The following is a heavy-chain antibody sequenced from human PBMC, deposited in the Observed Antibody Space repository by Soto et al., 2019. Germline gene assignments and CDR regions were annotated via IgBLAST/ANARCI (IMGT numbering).Heavy chain of an antibody. CDR3: ARLFYDTLLNYMSFDF. CDR2: IFHDGTA. J-gene: IGHJ4*02. V-gene: IGHV4-4*02. Sequence: SETLSLTCAVSGVSISMGNWWTWVRQTPQRGLEYIGEIFHDGTANYYPSFERRVAISVDTFKNQFSLKLISVTAADTAIYFCARLFYDTLLNYMSFDFWGQGALVTVSS. CDR1: GVSISMGNW. D-gene: IGHD3-10*01.